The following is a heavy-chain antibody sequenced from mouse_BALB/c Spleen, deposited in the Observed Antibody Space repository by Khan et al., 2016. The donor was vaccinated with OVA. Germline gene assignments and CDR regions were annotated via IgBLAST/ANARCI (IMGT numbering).Heavy chain of an antibody. CDR1: GFSLISYG. Sequence: QVQLQQSGPGLVQPSQSLSITCTVSGFSLISYGVHWVRQSPGKGLEWLGVIWSGGSTDYNAAFISRLSISKDNSKSQVFFKMNSLQANDTAIYYCASYYDYDYFDYWGQGTTLTVSS. CDR2: IWSGGST. J-gene: IGHJ2*01. CDR3: ASYYDYDYFDY. D-gene: IGHD2-4*01. V-gene: IGHV2-2*02.